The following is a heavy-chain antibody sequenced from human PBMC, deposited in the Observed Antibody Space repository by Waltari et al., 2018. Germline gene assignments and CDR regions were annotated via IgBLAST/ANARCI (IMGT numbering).Heavy chain of an antibody. D-gene: IGHD5-12*01. V-gene: IGHV3-74*01. CDR1: GFSFSIYW. CDR3: VRSGFLDF. Sequence: EVQLVESGGGLVQPGGSLTLSCAASGFSFSIYWMNWVRQVPGEGLVSVSRINSDGRTTDYADSVRGRFTISRDNAKNTLYLQMNSLRAEDSAVYYCVRSGFLDFWGQGTLVTVSS. J-gene: IGHJ4*02. CDR2: INSDGRTT.